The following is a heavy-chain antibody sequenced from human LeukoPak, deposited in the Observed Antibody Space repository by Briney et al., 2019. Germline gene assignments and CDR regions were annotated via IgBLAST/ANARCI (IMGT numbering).Heavy chain of an antibody. V-gene: IGHV3-23*01. D-gene: IGHD3-22*01. J-gene: IGHJ4*02. CDR2: ISGSGGST. CDR1: GFTFSSYA. Sequence: GGSLRLSCAASGFTFSSYAMSWVRQAPGKGLEWVSAISGSGGSTYYADSVKGWFTISRDNSKNTLYLQMNSLRAEDTAVYYGAKVTLKSGLNAYCYDSSGYPIFDYWGQGTLVTVSS. CDR3: AKVTLKSGLNAYCYDSSGYPIFDY.